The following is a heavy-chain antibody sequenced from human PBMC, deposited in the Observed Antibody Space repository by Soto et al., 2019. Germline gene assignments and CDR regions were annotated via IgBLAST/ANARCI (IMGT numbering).Heavy chain of an antibody. CDR1: GDSISSGNKY. CDR2: IFSSGTT. V-gene: IGHV4-30-4*01. J-gene: IGHJ6*02. CDR3: ARVPSPFDYYYAMDV. Sequence: SETLSLTCTVSGDSISSGNKYWSWIRQAPGKGLEWIGYIFSSGTTYYNPSLKSRLTMSLDTSQNQFSLRLASVTDADSAVYYCARVPSPFDYYYAMDVWGQGTTVTSP. D-gene: IGHD3-16*01.